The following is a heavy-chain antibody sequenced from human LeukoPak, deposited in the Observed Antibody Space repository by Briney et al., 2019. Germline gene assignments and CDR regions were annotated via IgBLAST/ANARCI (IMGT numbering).Heavy chain of an antibody. CDR2: IYNDGSRT. V-gene: IGHV3-53*01. D-gene: IGHD5-12*01. CDR1: GFTVTSNY. CDR3: ATDGYHYFDY. Sequence: GGSLRLSCAASGFTVTSNYMSWVRQAPGKGLEWVSLIYNDGSRTYYADSVRGRFTISRDTSEGTVYLQVDSLRPEDTAVYYCATDGYHYFDYWGQGTLVTVSS. J-gene: IGHJ4*02.